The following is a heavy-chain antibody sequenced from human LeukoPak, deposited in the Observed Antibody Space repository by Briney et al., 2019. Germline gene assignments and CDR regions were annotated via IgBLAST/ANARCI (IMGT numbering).Heavy chain of an antibody. J-gene: IGHJ4*02. D-gene: IGHD6-13*01. Sequence: GGSLRLSCAASGFTFSSYWMHWVRQAPGKGLEWVAAIWSNGRNKYYADSVKGRFTISRDNSKNTLYLQMNSLRAEDTAVYYCARSIAAAGTLDYWGQGTLVTVSS. CDR3: ARSIAAAGTLDY. CDR1: GFTFSSYW. CDR2: IWSNGRNK. V-gene: IGHV3-33*08.